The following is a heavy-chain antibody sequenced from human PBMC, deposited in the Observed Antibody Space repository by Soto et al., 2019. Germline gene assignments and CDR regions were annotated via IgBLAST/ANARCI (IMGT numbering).Heavy chain of an antibody. D-gene: IGHD6-13*01. V-gene: IGHV4-39*01. Sequence: SETLSLTCTVSGGSISSSSYYWGWIRQPPGKGLEWIGSIYYSGTTFYNPSPKSRVTISVDTSKNQISLELSSVTAADTAVYYCARHGPGTFDYWGQGTTATVSS. CDR2: IYYSGTT. CDR1: GGSISSSSYY. J-gene: IGHJ4*02. CDR3: ARHGPGTFDY.